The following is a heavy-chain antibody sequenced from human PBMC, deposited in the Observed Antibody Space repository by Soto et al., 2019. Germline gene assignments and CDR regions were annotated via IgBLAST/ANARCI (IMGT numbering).Heavy chain of an antibody. CDR1: GGSFSGYY. Sequence: QVQLQQWGAGLLKPSETLSLTCAVYGGSFSGYYWSWIRQPPGKGLEWIGEINHSGSTNYNPSLKSRVTISVDTSKNQFALKLSSVTAADTAVYYCARGKMAHGGCWIDYWGQGTLVTVSS. CDR3: ARGKMAHGGCWIDY. V-gene: IGHV4-34*01. CDR2: INHSGST. J-gene: IGHJ4*02. D-gene: IGHD1-1*01.